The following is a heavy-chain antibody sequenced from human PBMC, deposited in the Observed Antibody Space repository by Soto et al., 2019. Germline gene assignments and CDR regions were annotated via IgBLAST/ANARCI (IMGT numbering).Heavy chain of an antibody. CDR1: GFTFSSYA. CDR3: AKGSPVWPRTYCYYGMDV. J-gene: IGHJ6*02. V-gene: IGHV3-23*01. Sequence: GGSLRLSCAASGFTFSSYAMCWVRQAPGKGLEWVSAISGSGGSTYYADSVKGRFTISRDNSKNTLYLQMNSLRAEDTAVYYCAKGSPVWPRTYCYYGMDVWGQGTTVTVSS. CDR2: ISGSGGST.